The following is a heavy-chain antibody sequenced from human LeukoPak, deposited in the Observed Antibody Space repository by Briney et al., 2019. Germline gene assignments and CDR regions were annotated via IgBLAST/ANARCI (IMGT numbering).Heavy chain of an antibody. Sequence: SETLSLTCTVSGGSISSYYWSWIRQPAVKGLEWIGRIYTSGSTNYNPSLKSRVTMSVDTSKNQFSLKLSSVTAADTAVYYCARSGSYEKTYYYYYYMDVWGKGTTVTVSS. CDR2: IYTSGST. J-gene: IGHJ6*03. CDR1: GGSISSYY. V-gene: IGHV4-4*07. D-gene: IGHD1-26*01. CDR3: ARSGSYEKTYYYYYYMDV.